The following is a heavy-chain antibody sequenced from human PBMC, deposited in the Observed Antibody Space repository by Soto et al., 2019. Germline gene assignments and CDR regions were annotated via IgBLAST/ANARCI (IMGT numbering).Heavy chain of an antibody. Sequence: PGGSLRLSCAASGFTFSSYGMHWVRQAPGKGLEWVAVISYDGSNKYYADSVKGRFTISRDNSKNTLYLQMNSLRAEDTAVYYCASRYCSGGSCVDDAFDIWGQGTMVTVSS. J-gene: IGHJ3*02. V-gene: IGHV3-30*03. CDR2: ISYDGSNK. D-gene: IGHD2-15*01. CDR3: ASRYCSGGSCVDDAFDI. CDR1: GFTFSSYG.